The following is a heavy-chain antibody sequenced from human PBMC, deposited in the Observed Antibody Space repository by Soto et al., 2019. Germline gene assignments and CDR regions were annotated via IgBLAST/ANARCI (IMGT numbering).Heavy chain of an antibody. Sequence: SETLSLTCTFSGGSLSSYYWSWIRQPPGKGLEWIGYIYYSGNTHYNPSLKSRVTISVDTSNNQFSLKLSSVTAADTAVYYCARASAYTASDFDYWGQGTLVTVSS. CDR1: GGSLSSYY. V-gene: IGHV4-59*08. CDR3: ARASAYTASDFDY. J-gene: IGHJ4*02. CDR2: IYYSGNT. D-gene: IGHD5-18*01.